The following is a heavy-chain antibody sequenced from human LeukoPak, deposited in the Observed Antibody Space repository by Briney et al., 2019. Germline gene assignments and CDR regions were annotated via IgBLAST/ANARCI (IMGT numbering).Heavy chain of an antibody. V-gene: IGHV3-74*01. J-gene: IGHJ4*02. CDR1: GFTFSSYW. CDR2: INSDGSST. CDR3: ARDWHSRNSDY. D-gene: IGHD3-22*01. Sequence: PGGSLRLSCAASGFTFSSYWMHWVRQAPGKGLVWVSRINSDGSSTTYADSVKGRFTISRDNSNNTLYLQMNRLRAEDTAMYYCARDWHSRNSDYWVQGTLVTVSS.